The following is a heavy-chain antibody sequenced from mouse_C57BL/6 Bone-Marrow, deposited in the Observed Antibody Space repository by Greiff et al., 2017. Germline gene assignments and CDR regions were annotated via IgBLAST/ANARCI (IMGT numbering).Heavy chain of an antibody. CDR2: INPYNGGT. D-gene: IGHD2-5*01. V-gene: IGHV1-19*01. J-gene: IGHJ3*01. CDR3: ARSGYSNPWFAY. Sequence: VQLQQSGPVLVKPGASVKMSCKASGYTFTDYYMNWVKQSHGKSLEWIGVINPYNGGTSYNQKFKGKATLTVDKSSSTAYMELNSLTSADSAVYYCARSGYSNPWFAYWGQGTLVTVSA. CDR1: GYTFTDYY.